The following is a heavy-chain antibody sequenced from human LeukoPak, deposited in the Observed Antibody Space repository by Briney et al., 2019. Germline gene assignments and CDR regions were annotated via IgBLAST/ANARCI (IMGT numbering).Heavy chain of an antibody. J-gene: IGHJ6*03. V-gene: IGHV4-39*01. CDR2: IYYSGRT. D-gene: IGHD3-3*01. CDR1: GGSISSSSYY. Sequence: SETLSLTCTVSGGSISSSSYYWGWVRQPPGTWREGVRSIYYSGRTYYNPSLQSRVTIPVAPSKNQSSLTLSPVTAAYTAVYYSARQFGSGYWYYYYMDVWGKGTTVTVSS. CDR3: ARQFGSGYWYYYYMDV.